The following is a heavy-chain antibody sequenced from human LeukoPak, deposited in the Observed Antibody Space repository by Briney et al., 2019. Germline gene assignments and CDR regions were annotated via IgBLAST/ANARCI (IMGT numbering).Heavy chain of an antibody. D-gene: IGHD2/OR15-2a*01. CDR2: VDHTGST. J-gene: IGHJ6*04. V-gene: IGHV4-61*03. CDR1: XGSIRSSSYY. Sequence: TXSXGSIRSSSYYWSWIRQPPGKGLEWIGYVDHTGSTKFNPSLNGRVSISRDTSNNFFSLRLRSVTAADTAVYFXXXXXVXXXTWXSTXYXXXXXDFWGKXTXVTVSS. CDR3: XXXXVXXXTWXSTXYXXXXXDF.